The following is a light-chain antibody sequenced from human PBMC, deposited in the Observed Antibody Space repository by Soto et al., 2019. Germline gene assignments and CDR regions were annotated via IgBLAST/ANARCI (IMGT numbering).Light chain of an antibody. J-gene: IGLJ2*01. CDR2: QDT. CDR3: QAWDRTAPVV. CDR1: KLGERY. V-gene: IGLV3-1*01. Sequence: SDELTQPPSVSVSPGQTATITCSGDKLGERYVCWYQQKPGQSPVLVLYQDTKRPSGIPERFSGSNSGNTAALTISGTQAMDEADYYCQAWDRTAPVVFGGGTKVTVL.